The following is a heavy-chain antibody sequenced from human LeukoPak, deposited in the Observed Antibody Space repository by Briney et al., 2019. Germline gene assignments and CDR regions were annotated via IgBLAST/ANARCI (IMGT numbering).Heavy chain of an antibody. J-gene: IGHJ4*02. CDR3: ARDPAAAPYFDY. CDR2: IKQDGSVK. V-gene: IGHV3-7*01. D-gene: IGHD6-6*01. Sequence: GGSLRLSCAASGFTFSSYLMNWVRQAPGKGLEWVATIKQDGSVKNYVGSVKGRFTVSRDNAKNLVYLQMSSLRAEDTAVYYCARDPAAAPYFDYWGQGALVTASS. CDR1: GFTFSSYL.